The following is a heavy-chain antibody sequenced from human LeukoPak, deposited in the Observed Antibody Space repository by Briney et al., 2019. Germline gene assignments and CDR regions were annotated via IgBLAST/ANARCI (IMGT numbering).Heavy chain of an antibody. CDR2: ISSSSSYI. CDR1: GFTFSSYS. V-gene: IGHV3-21*01. CDR3: ARDGVFGYSSSD. J-gene: IGHJ4*02. Sequence: GGSLRFSCAASGFTFSSYSMNWVRQAPGKGLEWVSSISSSSSYIYYADSVKGRFTISRDNAKNSLYLQMNSLRAEDTAVYYCARDGVFGYSSSDWGQGTLVTVSS. D-gene: IGHD6-13*01.